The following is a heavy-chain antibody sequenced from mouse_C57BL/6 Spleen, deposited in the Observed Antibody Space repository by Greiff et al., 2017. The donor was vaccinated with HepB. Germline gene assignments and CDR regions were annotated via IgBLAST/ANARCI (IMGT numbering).Heavy chain of an antibody. V-gene: IGHV1-64*01. D-gene: IGHD2-14*01. Sequence: QVQLQQPGAELVKPGASVKLSCKASGYTFTSYWMHWVKQRPGQGLEWIGMIHPNSGSTNYNEKFKSKATLTVAKSSSTAYMQLSSLTSEDSAVYYWAREGVRAYFDYWGQGPTLTVSS. CDR2: IHPNSGST. CDR1: GYTFTSYW. CDR3: AREGVRAYFDY. J-gene: IGHJ2*01.